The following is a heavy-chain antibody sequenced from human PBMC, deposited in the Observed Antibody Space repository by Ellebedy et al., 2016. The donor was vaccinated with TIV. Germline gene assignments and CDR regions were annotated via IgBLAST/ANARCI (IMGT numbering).Heavy chain of an antibody. Sequence: GESLKISCAASGFTFSGYYMSWFRQAPGKGPEWVSYISYSGELMYYADSVKGRFTTSRDNAENSLYLQMNSLRAEDTAVYYCARLGVIAAAGASDYWGQGTLVIVSS. CDR3: ARLGVIAAAGASDY. D-gene: IGHD6-13*01. J-gene: IGHJ4*02. V-gene: IGHV3-11*01. CDR2: ISYSGELM. CDR1: GFTFSGYY.